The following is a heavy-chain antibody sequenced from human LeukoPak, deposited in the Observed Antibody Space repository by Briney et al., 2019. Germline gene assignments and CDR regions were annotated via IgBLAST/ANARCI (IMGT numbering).Heavy chain of an antibody. CDR1: GYSFTSYW. D-gene: IGHD2-8*01. V-gene: IGHV5-51*01. CDR2: IYPGDSDT. J-gene: IGHJ4*02. CDR3: ARGEYVMVYLFDY. Sequence: GESLKISCKGSGYSFTSYWIGWVRQMPGKGLEWVGIIYPGDSDTRYSPSLQGQVTISADKSISTAYLQWSSLKASDTAMYYCARGEYVMVYLFDYWGQGTLVTVSS.